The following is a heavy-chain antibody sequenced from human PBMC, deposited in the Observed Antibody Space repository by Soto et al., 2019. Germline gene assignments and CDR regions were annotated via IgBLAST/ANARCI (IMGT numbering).Heavy chain of an antibody. Sequence: QVQLVQSGAEVKKPGSSVKVSCKASGGTFSPYTINWVRQAPGQGLEWMGRIIPFHGVTNYAQKFQARVTLTAVKSTSTAYMELSGLRFEDPSLYYCPREWEMKVSTLSFGVFWGLGTLVTVSS. CDR3: PREWEMKVSTLSFGVF. CDR1: GGTFSPYT. V-gene: IGHV1-69*08. J-gene: IGHJ4*02. D-gene: IGHD3-10*01. CDR2: IIPFHGVT.